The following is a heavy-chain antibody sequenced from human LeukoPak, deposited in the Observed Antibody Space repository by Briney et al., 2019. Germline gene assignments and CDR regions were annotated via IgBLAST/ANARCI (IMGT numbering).Heavy chain of an antibody. CDR3: ARRDTGYSSSSY. Sequence: KPSETLSLTCTVSGGSISSYYWSWIRQPPGKGLEWIGYIYYSGTNYNPSLNSRVTISLDTSKNQFSLKVNSVTAADTAVYYCARRDTGYSSSSYWGQGTLVTVSS. V-gene: IGHV4-59*01. CDR1: GGSISSYY. CDR2: IYYSGT. D-gene: IGHD6-13*01. J-gene: IGHJ4*02.